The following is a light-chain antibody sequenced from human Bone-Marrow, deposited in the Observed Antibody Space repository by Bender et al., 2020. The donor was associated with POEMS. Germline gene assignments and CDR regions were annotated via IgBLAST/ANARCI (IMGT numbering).Light chain of an antibody. J-gene: IGLJ3*02. V-gene: IGLV2-8*01. Sequence: QSALTQPPSASGSPGQPVAISCTGTSRDVGRYNYVSWYQQHPGKAPKLIIYEVTKRPSAVPDRFSGSKSGYTASLTVYGLQAEDEADYYCSSYADSNNWVFGGGTKLTVL. CDR3: SSYADSNNWV. CDR2: EVT. CDR1: SRDVGRYNY.